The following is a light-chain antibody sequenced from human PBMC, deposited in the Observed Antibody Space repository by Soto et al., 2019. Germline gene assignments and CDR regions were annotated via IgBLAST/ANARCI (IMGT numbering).Light chain of an antibody. CDR3: ATWDDSLDAFYV. J-gene: IGLJ6*01. CDR1: SSNIGSNT. CDR2: TNN. V-gene: IGLV1-44*01. Sequence: QSVLTQPPSASGTPGQRVTISCSGSSSNIGSNTVNWYQQLPGTAPKLLIYTNNQRPSGVPERFSGSKSGTSASLAISGLQSEDEADYYCATWDDSLDAFYVFGTGTQLTVL.